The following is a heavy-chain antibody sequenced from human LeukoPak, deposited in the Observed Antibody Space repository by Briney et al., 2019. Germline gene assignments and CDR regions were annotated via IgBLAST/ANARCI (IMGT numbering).Heavy chain of an antibody. CDR1: GFSLSTSGVG. Sequence: SGPTLVNPTQTLRLTCTFSGFSLSTSGVGMGWIRQPPGKALEWLGIIYWNDNKRYSPSLKSRLTITKDTSNQVVLTMTNMDLVDTATYYCARHYYYRGEDSYYMDVWGKGTTVTISS. D-gene: IGHD3-22*01. J-gene: IGHJ6*03. CDR2: IYWNDNK. CDR3: ARHYYYRGEDSYYMDV. V-gene: IGHV2-5*01.